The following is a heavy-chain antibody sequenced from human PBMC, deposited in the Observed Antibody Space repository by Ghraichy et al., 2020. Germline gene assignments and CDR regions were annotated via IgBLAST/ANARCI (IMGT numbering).Heavy chain of an antibody. CDR1: GFSISNAW. V-gene: IGHV3-15*01. J-gene: IGHJ4*02. D-gene: IGHD3-22*01. CDR3: TADLPSSSGYTHDY. CDR2: IKRKIDGETT. Sequence: LSLTCAASGFSISNAWMSWVRQTPGKGLEWVGRIKRKIDGETTDYAAPVKGRFTISRDDSENTLYVQMNSLKTEDTAVYYCTADLPSSSGYTHDYWGQGTLVTVSS.